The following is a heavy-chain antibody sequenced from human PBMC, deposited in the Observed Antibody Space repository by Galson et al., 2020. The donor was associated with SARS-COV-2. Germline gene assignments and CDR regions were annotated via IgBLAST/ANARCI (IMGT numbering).Heavy chain of an antibody. D-gene: IGHD3-9*01. Sequence: ASVKVSCKASGYTFTSYYMHWVRQAPGQGLEWMGIINPSGGSTSYAQKFQGRVTMTRDTSTSTVYMELSSLRSEDTAVYYCARDPHPLYDILTGYYTATYYYGMDVWGQGTTVTVSS. CDR3: ARDPHPLYDILTGYYTATYYYGMDV. CDR1: GYTFTSYY. CDR2: INPSGGST. V-gene: IGHV1-46*01. J-gene: IGHJ6*02.